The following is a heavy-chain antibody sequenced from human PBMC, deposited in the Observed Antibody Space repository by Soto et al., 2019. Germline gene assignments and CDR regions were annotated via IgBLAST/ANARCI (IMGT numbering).Heavy chain of an antibody. Sequence: GGSLRLSCAASGFTFSSYAMSWVRQAPGKLLECVSAISAGGDSTYYAVSVKGRFTISRYGSKNTLFLQMNILRAGDTAIYYCAKRLHCSSTSCYGFDCWGQGTLVTVSS. J-gene: IGHJ4*02. V-gene: IGHV3-23*01. D-gene: IGHD2-2*01. CDR3: AKRLHCSSTSCYGFDC. CDR1: GFTFSSYA. CDR2: ISAGGDST.